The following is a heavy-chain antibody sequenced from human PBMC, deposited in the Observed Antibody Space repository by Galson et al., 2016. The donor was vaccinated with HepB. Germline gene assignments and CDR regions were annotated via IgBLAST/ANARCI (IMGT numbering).Heavy chain of an antibody. CDR3: ARDEIIGTTGDY. CDR2: IKGDGSEQ. J-gene: IGHJ4*02. V-gene: IGHV3-7*03. Sequence: LSCAASGFTFGNHWMSWVRQAPGKGLEWVANIKGDGSEQYYVNSVKGRFSISRDSSKNTLYLQMNSLRAEDTAGYYCARDEIIGTTGDYWGQGTLVTVSS. D-gene: IGHD1-7*01. CDR1: GFTFGNHW.